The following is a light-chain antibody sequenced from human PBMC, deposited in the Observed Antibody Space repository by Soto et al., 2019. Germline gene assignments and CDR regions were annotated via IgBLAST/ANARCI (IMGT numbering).Light chain of an antibody. J-gene: IGLJ1*01. CDR2: KDS. CDR1: ALPKQY. V-gene: IGLV3-25*03. CDR3: QSADSSGTYWV. Sequence: SSELTQPPSVSVSPGQTARITCSGDALPKQYAYWYQQKPGQAPVLVIYKDSERPSGIPERFSGSSSGTTVTLTFSGVQAEDEADYYCQSADSSGTYWVFGTGTKVTVL.